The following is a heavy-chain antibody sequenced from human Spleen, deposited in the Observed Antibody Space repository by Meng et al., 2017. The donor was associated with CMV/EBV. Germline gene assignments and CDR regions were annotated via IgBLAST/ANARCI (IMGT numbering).Heavy chain of an antibody. V-gene: IGHV3-23*01. D-gene: IGHD2-21*01. CDR2: IGATAGGT. J-gene: IGHJ4*02. CDR3: AKYSAVGERLYYFDY. Sequence: GGSLRLSCAASGFTFSSYGMSWVRQAPGKGLEWVSSIGATAGGTYYADSVKGRFTISRDNAKNTLYLQMNSLRAEDTAVYYCAKYSAVGERLYYFDYWGQATLVTVSS. CDR1: GFTFSSYG.